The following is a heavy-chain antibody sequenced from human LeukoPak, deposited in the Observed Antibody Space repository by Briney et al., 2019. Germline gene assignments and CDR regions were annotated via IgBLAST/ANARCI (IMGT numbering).Heavy chain of an antibody. Sequence: SGGSLRLSCAASGFTFSSYAMSWVCQAPGKGLEWVSAISGSDGSTYYADSVKGRFTISRDDSKNTLYLQMNSLRAEDTAVYYCAKVTLHAFDIWGQGTMVTVSS. CDR1: GFTFSSYA. CDR2: ISGSDGST. V-gene: IGHV3-23*01. CDR3: AKVTLHAFDI. J-gene: IGHJ3*02.